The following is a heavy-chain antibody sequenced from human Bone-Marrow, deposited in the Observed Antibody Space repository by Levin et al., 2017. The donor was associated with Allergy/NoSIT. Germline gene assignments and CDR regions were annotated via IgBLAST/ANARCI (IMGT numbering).Heavy chain of an antibody. J-gene: IGHJ4*02. D-gene: IGHD3-22*01. CDR2: IYSGGST. V-gene: IGHV3-53*01. CDR1: GFTVSSNY. CDR3: ARDKGGYYYDY. Sequence: GGSLRLSCAASGFTVSSNYMSWVRQAPGKGLEWVSVIYSGGSTYYADSVKGRFTISRDNSKNTLYLQMNSLRAEDTAVYYCARDKGGYYYDYWGQGTLVTVSS.